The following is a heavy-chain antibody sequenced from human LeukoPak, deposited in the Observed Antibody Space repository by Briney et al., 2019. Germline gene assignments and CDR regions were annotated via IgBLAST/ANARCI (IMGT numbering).Heavy chain of an antibody. J-gene: IGHJ4*02. CDR3: ARGSTHYDVLTGYHYYFDY. CDR2: INWNGDNT. D-gene: IGHD3-9*01. Sequence: PGRSLRLSCAASGFTFDDYGMSWVRQAPGKGLEWVSGINWNGDNTNYADSLKGRFTISRDNAKNSLYLQMNSLRAEDTALYYCARGSTHYDVLTGYHYYFDYWGQGTLVTVSS. CDR1: GFTFDDYG. V-gene: IGHV3-20*04.